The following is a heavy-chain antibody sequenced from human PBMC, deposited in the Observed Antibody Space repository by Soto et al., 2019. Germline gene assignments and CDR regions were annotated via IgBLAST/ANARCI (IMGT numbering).Heavy chain of an antibody. J-gene: IGHJ4*02. CDR1: GVSVSSSSYY. CDR3: GRLEGLATISYYFDY. CDR2: VYYSGST. V-gene: IGHV4-39*01. D-gene: IGHD3-9*01. Sequence: PSGTLSLTCTVSGVSVSSSSYYWGWVRQPPGKGLEWIGSVYYSGSTYYNPSLESRVTISVDKSKNQFSLKLMSLSAADTAVYYCGRLEGLATISYYFDYWGQGALVTVSS.